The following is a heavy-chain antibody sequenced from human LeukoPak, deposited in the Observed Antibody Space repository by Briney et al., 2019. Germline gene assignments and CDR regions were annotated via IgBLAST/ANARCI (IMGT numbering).Heavy chain of an antibody. Sequence: GGSLRLSCAASGFTFSDYYMNWIRQAPGKGLKWVSYISSSGSTIYYADSVKGRFTISRDNAKNSLYLQMNSLRAEDTAVYYCAREVRSLAFDIWGQGTMVTVSS. CDR3: AREVRSLAFDI. V-gene: IGHV3-11*01. J-gene: IGHJ3*02. CDR2: ISSSGSTI. CDR1: GFTFSDYY.